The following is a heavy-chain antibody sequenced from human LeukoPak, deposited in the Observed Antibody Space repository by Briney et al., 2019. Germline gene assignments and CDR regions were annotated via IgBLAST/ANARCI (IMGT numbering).Heavy chain of an antibody. CDR1: GGSISSYY. CDR2: IYYSGST. D-gene: IGHD1-14*01. Sequence: SETLSLTCTVSGGSISSYYWSWIRQPPGKGLEWIGYIYYSGSTNYNPSLKSRVTISVDTSKNQFSLKLSSVAAADTAVYYCARDDGILDYWGQGTLVTVSS. J-gene: IGHJ4*02. V-gene: IGHV4-59*01. CDR3: ARDDGILDY.